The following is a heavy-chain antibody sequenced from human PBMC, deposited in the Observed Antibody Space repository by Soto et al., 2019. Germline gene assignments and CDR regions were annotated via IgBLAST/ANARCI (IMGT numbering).Heavy chain of an antibody. J-gene: IGHJ3*02. D-gene: IGHD2-15*01. CDR3: AREKGGGFCSGGSCYNDAFDI. V-gene: IGHV3-30-3*01. Sequence: GGSLRLSCAASGFTFSTYTLHWVRQAPGKGLAWLAVISSDGSHKYYADSVKGRFTISRDHSRDTLYLQMNSLRPEDTAVYYCAREKGGGFCSGGSCYNDAFDIWGQGTMVTVSS. CDR1: GFTFSTYT. CDR2: ISSDGSHK.